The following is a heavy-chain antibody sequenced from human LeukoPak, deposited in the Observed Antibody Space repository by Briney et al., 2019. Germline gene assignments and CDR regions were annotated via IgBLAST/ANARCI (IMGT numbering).Heavy chain of an antibody. Sequence: SETLSLTCAVYGGSFSGYYWSWIRQPPGKGLEWIGEINHSGSTNYNPSLKSRVTISVDTSKNKFSLKLSSVTAADTAVYYCARRGRQWLAQTQIPYYYYYMDVWGKGTTVTISS. V-gene: IGHV4-34*01. D-gene: IGHD6-19*01. CDR3: ARRGRQWLAQTQIPYYYYYMDV. CDR1: GGSFSGYY. J-gene: IGHJ6*03. CDR2: INHSGST.